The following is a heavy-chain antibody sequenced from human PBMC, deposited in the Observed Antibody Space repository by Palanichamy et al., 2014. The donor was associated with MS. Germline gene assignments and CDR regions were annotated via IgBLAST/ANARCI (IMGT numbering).Heavy chain of an antibody. V-gene: IGHV4-39*01. D-gene: IGHD2-21*02. CDR2: LYYSGGT. CDR1: GGSVNVGSYY. CDR3: ARSHFGDRAFFET. J-gene: IGHJ4*02. Sequence: QLQLQESGPGLVKPSETLSLTCTVSGGSVNVGSYYWGWIRQPPGRRLEYIGTLYYSGGTYYSPSLKSRVTISIDTSRNQFSLKLTSVTAADTALYYCARSHFGDRAFFETRGQGTRVTVSS.